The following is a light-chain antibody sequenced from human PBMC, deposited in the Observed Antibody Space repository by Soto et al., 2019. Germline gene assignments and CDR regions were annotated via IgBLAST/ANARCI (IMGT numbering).Light chain of an antibody. CDR1: SSDVGGYKY. V-gene: IGLV2-14*01. CDR3: SSFTSSSSLCV. Sequence: QSALTQPPSASGSPGQSVTISCTGTSSDVGGYKYVSWYQQHPGKAPKLILYEVSNRPSGVSDRFSGSKSGNTASLTISGLQAEDEADYYCSSFTSSSSLCVFGTGTKLTVL. CDR2: EVS. J-gene: IGLJ1*01.